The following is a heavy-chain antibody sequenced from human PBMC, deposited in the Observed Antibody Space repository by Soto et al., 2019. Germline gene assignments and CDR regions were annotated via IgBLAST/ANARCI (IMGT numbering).Heavy chain of an antibody. Sequence: SETLSLTCTVYGESFSGYYWSWIRQPPGKGLEWIGETNHSGSTNNHPSLKSRVTISVDTSKNQFSLKLSSVTAADTAVYYCARRIRGAIGKNWFDPWGQGTLVTVSS. CDR2: TNHSGST. V-gene: IGHV4-34*01. CDR3: ARRIRGAIGKNWFDP. CDR1: GESFSGYY. D-gene: IGHD3-10*01. J-gene: IGHJ5*02.